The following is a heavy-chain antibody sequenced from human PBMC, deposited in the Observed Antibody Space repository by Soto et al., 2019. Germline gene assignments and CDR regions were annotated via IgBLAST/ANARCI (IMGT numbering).Heavy chain of an antibody. CDR1: VYTFTGHY. CDR3: AREVDTAMVQPGHTSYYGMDV. J-gene: IGHJ6*02. D-gene: IGHD5-18*01. V-gene: IGHV1-46*01. Sequence: XSVKVSCKGSVYTFTGHYMHWVRQAPGQGLEWMGIINPSGGSTSYAQKFQGRVTMTRDTSTSTVYMELSSLRSEDTAVYYCAREVDTAMVQPGHTSYYGMDVRGQGTTLTVS. CDR2: INPSGGST.